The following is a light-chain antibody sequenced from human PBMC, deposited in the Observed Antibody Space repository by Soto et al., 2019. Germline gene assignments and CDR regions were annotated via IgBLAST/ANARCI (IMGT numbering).Light chain of an antibody. CDR3: QHYVSPPIT. V-gene: IGKV3-20*01. J-gene: IGKJ5*01. Sequence: EIVLTQSPGTLSLSPGERATLSFGASQSVTSNYLAWYQQKPGQAPRLLVYGASSRATGISDRFSGSGSGTDFALTISRLEPEDFAVYYCQHYVSPPITFGQGTRLEIK. CDR1: QSVTSNY. CDR2: GAS.